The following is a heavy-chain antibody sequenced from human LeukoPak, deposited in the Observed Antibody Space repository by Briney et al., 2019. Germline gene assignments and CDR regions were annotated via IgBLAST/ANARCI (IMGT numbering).Heavy chain of an antibody. D-gene: IGHD6-13*01. CDR2: IYHSGST. Sequence: SETLSLTCAVSGGSISSGGYSWSWIRQPPGKGLEWIGYIYHSGSTYHNPSLKSRVTISVDRSKNQFSLKLSSVTAADTAVYYCARVVRDPSSSWYFDYWGQGTLVTVSS. CDR3: ARVVRDPSSSWYFDY. V-gene: IGHV4-30-2*01. J-gene: IGHJ4*02. CDR1: GGSISSGGYS.